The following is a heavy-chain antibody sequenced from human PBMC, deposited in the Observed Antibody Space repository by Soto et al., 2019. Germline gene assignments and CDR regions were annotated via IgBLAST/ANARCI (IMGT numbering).Heavy chain of an antibody. V-gene: IGHV4-30-2*01. D-gene: IGHD6-13*01. Sequence: PSETLSLTCAVSGGSISSGGYSWSWIRQPPGKGLEWIGYIYHSGSTYYNPSLKSRVTISVDRSKNQFSLKLSSVTAADTAVYYCASALSSSWYAEAFDIWGQGTMVTVSS. J-gene: IGHJ3*02. CDR3: ASALSSSWYAEAFDI. CDR1: GGSISSGGYS. CDR2: IYHSGST.